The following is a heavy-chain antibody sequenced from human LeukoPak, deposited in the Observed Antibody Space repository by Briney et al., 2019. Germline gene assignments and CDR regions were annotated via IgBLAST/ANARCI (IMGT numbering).Heavy chain of an antibody. CDR1: GGSISSYY. Sequence: PSETLSLTCSVSGGSISSYYWSWIRHPPGKGLEWIGYIFHTGSTNYNPSLKSRVTMSVDTSKTQVSLRLSSVTAADTAVYYCAKSPDRWYSRGWSFDYSGLGTRVTVSS. J-gene: IGHJ4*02. CDR2: IFHTGST. V-gene: IGHV4-59*01. D-gene: IGHD6-19*01. CDR3: AKSPDRWYSRGWSFDY.